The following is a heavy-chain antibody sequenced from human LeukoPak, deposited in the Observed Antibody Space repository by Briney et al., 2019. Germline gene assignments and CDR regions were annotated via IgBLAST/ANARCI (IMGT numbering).Heavy chain of an antibody. CDR2: ISGSGGST. V-gene: IGHV3-23*01. CDR3: AKVPDSSGYYLSGSSEPDY. Sequence: LPGGSLRLSCAASGFTFSSYAMSWVRQAPGKGLEWVSAISGSGGSTYYADSVKGRFTISRDNSKNTLYLQMNSLRAEDTAVYYCAKVPDSSGYYLSGSSEPDYWGQGTLVTVSS. J-gene: IGHJ4*02. D-gene: IGHD3-22*01. CDR1: GFTFSSYA.